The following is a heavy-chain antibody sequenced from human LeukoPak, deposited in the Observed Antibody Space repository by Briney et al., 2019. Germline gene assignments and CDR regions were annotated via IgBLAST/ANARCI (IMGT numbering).Heavy chain of an antibody. J-gene: IGHJ4*02. Sequence: PGGSLRLSCAASGFTFSNYWMSWVRQAPGMGLEWVANIKQDGSEKYYVDSVKGRFTISRDNAKNSLYLQMNSLRAEDTAVYYCARDTAVAGTKGWFFVPDYWGQGTLVTVSS. V-gene: IGHV3-7*01. CDR2: IKQDGSEK. CDR1: GFTFSNYW. D-gene: IGHD6-19*01. CDR3: ARDTAVAGTKGWFFVPDY.